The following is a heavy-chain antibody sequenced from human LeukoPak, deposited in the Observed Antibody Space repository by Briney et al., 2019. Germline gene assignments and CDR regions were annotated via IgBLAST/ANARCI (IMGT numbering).Heavy chain of an antibody. CDR2: ISYSSGSI. V-gene: IGHV3-9*01. Sequence: PGGSLRLSCAASGFTFDEYAMHWVRQAPGKGLEWVSGISYSSGSIGYVDSVKGRFTISRDNSKNTLYLQMNSLRAEDTAVYYCAKDSTTVTADYWGQGTLVTVSS. CDR3: AKDSTTVTADY. J-gene: IGHJ4*02. D-gene: IGHD4-17*01. CDR1: GFTFDEYA.